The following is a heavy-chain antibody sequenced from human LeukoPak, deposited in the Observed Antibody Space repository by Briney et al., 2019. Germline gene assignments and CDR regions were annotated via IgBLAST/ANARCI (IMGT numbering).Heavy chain of an antibody. CDR2: INHSGST. CDR3: ARGLFPYPRGGYFGY. V-gene: IGHV4-34*01. Sequence: MTSETLSLTCAVYGGSFSGYYWSWIRQPPGKGLEWIGEINHSGSTNYNPSLKSRVTISVDTSKNQFSLKLSSVTAADTAVYYCARGLFPYPRGGYFGYWGQGTLVTVSS. J-gene: IGHJ4*02. CDR1: GGSFSGYY. D-gene: IGHD3-16*01.